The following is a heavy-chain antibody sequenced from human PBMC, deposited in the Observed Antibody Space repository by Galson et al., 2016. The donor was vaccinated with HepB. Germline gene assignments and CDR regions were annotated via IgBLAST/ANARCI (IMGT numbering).Heavy chain of an antibody. CDR1: GGSISGSSYY. CDR2: IYYIGST. J-gene: IGHJ4*02. CDR3: AKTEPAAMGLIDY. Sequence: SETLSLTCTVSGGSISGSSYYWGWIRQPPGKGLEWIGSIYYIGSTYYNPSLKSRVTISVDTSKKQFSLKLSSVTAADTAVYYCAKTEPAAMGLIDYWGQGTLVTVSS. D-gene: IGHD2-2*01. V-gene: IGHV4-39*01.